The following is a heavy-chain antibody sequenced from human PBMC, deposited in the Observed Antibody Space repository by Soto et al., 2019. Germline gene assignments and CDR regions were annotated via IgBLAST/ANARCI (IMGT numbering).Heavy chain of an antibody. D-gene: IGHD2-2*01. Sequence: QVQLVESGGGVVQPGRSLRLSCAASGFTFSNYGMHWVRQAPGKGLEWVAIISYDGDNEYYADSVRGRFTISRDNSKNTVYLQTNGMRHENTAVYYCAKDGGTVYCISPGCSATHFDYWGQGTLVTVSS. CDR3: AKDGGTVYCISPGCSATHFDY. V-gene: IGHV3-30*18. CDR1: GFTFSNYG. CDR2: ISYDGDNE. J-gene: IGHJ4*02.